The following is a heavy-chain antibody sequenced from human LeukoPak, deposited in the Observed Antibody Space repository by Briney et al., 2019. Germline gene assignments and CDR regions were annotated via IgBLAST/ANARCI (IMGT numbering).Heavy chain of an antibody. CDR2: TSAYNGNT. D-gene: IGHD6-13*01. J-gene: IGHJ4*02. CDR3: ARLGFRYSSRYFDS. Sequence: ASVKVSCKTSGYTFTNYDITWVRQAPGQGLEWMGLTSAYNGNTNYAQKLQGRVSMTTDISTSTAYMELRSLRSDDTAVYYCARLGFRYSSRYFDSWGQGTLVTVSS. CDR1: GYTFTNYD. V-gene: IGHV1-18*01.